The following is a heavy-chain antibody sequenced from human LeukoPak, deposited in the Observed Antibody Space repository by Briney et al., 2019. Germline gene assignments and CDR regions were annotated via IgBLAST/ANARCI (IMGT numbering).Heavy chain of an antibody. CDR2: INPSSGGT. CDR3: ARDPFIGGTMIGGDWYFDL. CDR1: GYTFTGYY. Sequence: ASVKVSCKASGYTFTGYYMHWVRQAPGQGLEWIGWINPSSGGTNFAQKFQGRVTMTRDTSISTAYMELSRLRSDDTAVYYCARDPFIGGTMIGGDWYFDLWGRGTLVTVSS. D-gene: IGHD3-22*01. V-gene: IGHV1-2*02. J-gene: IGHJ2*01.